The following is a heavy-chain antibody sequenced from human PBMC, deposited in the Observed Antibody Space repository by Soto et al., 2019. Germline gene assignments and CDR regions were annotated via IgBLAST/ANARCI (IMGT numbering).Heavy chain of an antibody. J-gene: IGHJ6*03. Sequence: ASVKVSCKASGYTFTSYDINWVRQATGQGLEWMGWMNPNSGNTGYAQKFQGRVTMTRNTSISTAYMELSSLRSEDTAVYYCARVGTMVRGVITTYYYYYMDVWGKGTMVTVSS. CDR2: MNPNSGNT. CDR1: GYTFTSYD. V-gene: IGHV1-8*01. CDR3: ARVGTMVRGVITTYYYYYMDV. D-gene: IGHD3-10*01.